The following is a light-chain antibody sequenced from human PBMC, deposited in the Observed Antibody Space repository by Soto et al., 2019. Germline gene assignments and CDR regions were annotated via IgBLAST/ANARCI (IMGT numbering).Light chain of an antibody. V-gene: IGLV2-14*03. J-gene: IGLJ1*01. CDR1: SGDIGLYNF. Sequence: LTQPASVSGSPGQSITISCTGTSGDIGLYNFVSWYQQHPGRAPKLMIYDVNSRPSGVSDRFSGSKSGNTASLTISGLQAEDEADYYCCSYTSSTAYVFGTGTKVTVL. CDR3: CSYTSSTAYV. CDR2: DVN.